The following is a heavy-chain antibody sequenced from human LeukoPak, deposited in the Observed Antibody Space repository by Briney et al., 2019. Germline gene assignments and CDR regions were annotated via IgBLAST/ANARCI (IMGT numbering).Heavy chain of an antibody. CDR2: TYYRSKWYN. Sequence: SQTLSLTCAISGDSVSSNSAAWNWVRQSPSRGLEWLGRTYYRSKWYNDYAVSVKSRITINPDTSKNQFSLQQNSVTPEDTAVYYCARAPYYDFWSGYSPGYYYYMDVWGKGTTVTVSS. CDR3: ARAPYYDFWSGYSPGYYYYMDV. CDR1: GDSVSSNSAA. D-gene: IGHD3-3*01. J-gene: IGHJ6*03. V-gene: IGHV6-1*01.